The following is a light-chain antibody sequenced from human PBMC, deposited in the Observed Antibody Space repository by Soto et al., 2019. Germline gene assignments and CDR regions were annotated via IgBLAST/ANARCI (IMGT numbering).Light chain of an antibody. Sequence: ETVLTQSPGTLSLSPGERATLSCRSSQSVSSNYLAWYQQKPGQAPRLLIYDVSSRATRIPDRFSGSGSGTDFTLTISRLEPEDFGMYYCQQYGSSPTFGQGTKVEIK. CDR1: QSVSSNY. J-gene: IGKJ1*01. V-gene: IGKV3-20*01. CDR3: QQYGSSPT. CDR2: DVS.